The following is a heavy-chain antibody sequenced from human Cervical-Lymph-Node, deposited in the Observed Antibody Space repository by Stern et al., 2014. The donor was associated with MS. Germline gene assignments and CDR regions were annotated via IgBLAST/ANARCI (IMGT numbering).Heavy chain of an antibody. CDR3: ARDAIALAYCGGDCYYGGFDY. J-gene: IGHJ4*02. Sequence: VQLEESGAEVKKPGASVKVSCKASGYTFTGYYMHWVRQAPGQGLEWMGWINPNSGGTNYAQKFQGWVTMTRDTSISTAYMELSRLRSDDTAVYYCARDAIALAYCGGDCYYGGFDYWGQGTLVTVSS. CDR2: INPNSGGT. V-gene: IGHV1-2*04. CDR1: GYTFTGYY. D-gene: IGHD2-21*02.